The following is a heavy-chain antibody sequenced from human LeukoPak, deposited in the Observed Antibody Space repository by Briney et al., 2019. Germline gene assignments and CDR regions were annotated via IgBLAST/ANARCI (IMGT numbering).Heavy chain of an antibody. CDR3: ARRAGIGYYDILTGYYAWFDP. J-gene: IGHJ5*02. D-gene: IGHD3-9*01. CDR1: GGTFSSYA. V-gene: IGHV1-69*06. CDR2: IIPIFGTA. Sequence: GASVKVSCKAYGGTFSSYAISWVRQAPGQGLEWMGGIIPIFGTANYAQKFQGRVTITADKSTSTAYMELSSLRSEDTAVYYCARRAGIGYYDILTGYYAWFDPWGQGTLVTVSS.